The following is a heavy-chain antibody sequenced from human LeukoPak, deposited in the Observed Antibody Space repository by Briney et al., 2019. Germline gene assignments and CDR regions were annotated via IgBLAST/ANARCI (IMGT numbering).Heavy chain of an antibody. J-gene: IGHJ4*02. V-gene: IGHV3-30*02. CDR2: IRYDGSNK. D-gene: IGHD3-3*01. Sequence: PGGSLRLSCAASGFTFRSYGMHWVRQVPGKGLEWGAFIRYDGSNKYYADSVKGRFTISRDNSKNTLYLQMNSLRAEDTAVYYCAKDRAPGQFTIFGVAPDYWGQGTLVTVSS. CDR3: AKDRAPGQFTIFGVAPDY. CDR1: GFTFRSYG.